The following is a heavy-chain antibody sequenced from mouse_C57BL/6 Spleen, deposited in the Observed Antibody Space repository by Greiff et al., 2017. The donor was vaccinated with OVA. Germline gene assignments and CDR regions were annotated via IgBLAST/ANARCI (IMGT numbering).Heavy chain of an antibody. CDR1: GFTFSSYA. CDR2: ISSGGDYI. CDR3: TRDYYGSSGAY. J-gene: IGHJ3*01. V-gene: IGHV5-9-1*02. Sequence: EVKLMESGEGLVKPGGSLKLSCAASGFTFSSYAMSWVRQTPEKRLEWVAYISSGGDYIYYADTVKGRFTISRDNARNTLYLQMSSLKSEDTAMYYCTRDYYGSSGAYWGQGTLVTVSA. D-gene: IGHD1-1*01.